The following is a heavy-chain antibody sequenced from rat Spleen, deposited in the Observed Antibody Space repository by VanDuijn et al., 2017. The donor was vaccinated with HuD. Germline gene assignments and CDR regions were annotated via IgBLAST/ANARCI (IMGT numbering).Heavy chain of an antibody. CDR1: GYTFTSYS. CDR3: ARRRFSSYVYVDDY. Sequence: QVQLQQSGAELAKPGSSVKISCKASGYTFTSYSLSWIKQTTGQGLECIGHINTGSGGANYNEKFKGKATLTVDKSSSTAFMQLSSPTPDDSAVYYCARRRFSSYVYVDDYWGQGVMVTVSS. CDR2: INTGSGGA. V-gene: IGHV1-43*01. J-gene: IGHJ2*01. D-gene: IGHD1-2*01.